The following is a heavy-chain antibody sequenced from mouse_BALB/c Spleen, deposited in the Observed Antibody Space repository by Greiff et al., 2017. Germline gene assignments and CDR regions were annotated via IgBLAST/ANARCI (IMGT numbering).Heavy chain of an antibody. CDR1: GFAFSSYD. J-gene: IGHJ2*01. D-gene: IGHD1-2*01. V-gene: IGHV5-12-1*01. Sequence: EVQVVESGGGLVKPGGSLKLSCAASGFAFSSYDMSWVRQTPEKRLEWVAYISSGGGSTYYPDTVKGRFTISRDNAKNTLYLQMSSLKSEDTAMYYCARHVGYGPFDYWGQGTTLTVSS. CDR2: ISSGGGST. CDR3: ARHVGYGPFDY.